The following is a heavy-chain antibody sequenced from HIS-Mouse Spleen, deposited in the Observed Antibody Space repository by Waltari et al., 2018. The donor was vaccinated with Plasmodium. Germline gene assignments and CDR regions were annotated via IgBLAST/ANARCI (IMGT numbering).Heavy chain of an antibody. D-gene: IGHD1-26*01. V-gene: IGHV4-39*01. CDR3: ARRGGSYYYFDY. CDR1: GGSISSSSYY. Sequence: QLQLQESGPGLVKPSETLSLTCTVSGGSISSSSYYWGWIRQPPGKGLEGIGSIYFRGSTHYNPSLKSRVTISVDTSKNQFSLKLSSVTAADTAVYYCARRGGSYYYFDYWGQGTLVTVSS. J-gene: IGHJ4*02. CDR2: IYFRGST.